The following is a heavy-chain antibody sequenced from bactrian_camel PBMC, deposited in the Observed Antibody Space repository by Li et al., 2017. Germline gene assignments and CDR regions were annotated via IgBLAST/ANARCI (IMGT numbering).Heavy chain of an antibody. CDR3: TRGQWGVDY. Sequence: VQLVESGGGLVQPGGSLRLSCAASGITFNTYDMNWVRQAPGKGLEWVSVINGGSGGTYYADSVKGRFTISRDSAKNTVYLQLSSLKTEDMAVYYCTRGQWGVDYWGQGTQVTVS. CDR1: GITFNTYD. CDR2: INGGSGGT. J-gene: IGHJ4*01. V-gene: IGHV3S40*01. D-gene: IGHD3*01.